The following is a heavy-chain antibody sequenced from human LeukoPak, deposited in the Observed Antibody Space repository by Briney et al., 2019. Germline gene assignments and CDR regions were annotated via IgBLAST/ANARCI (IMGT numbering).Heavy chain of an antibody. V-gene: IGHV4-59*01. D-gene: IGHD6-19*01. CDR3: ARQLGSSGWPFDY. Sequence: SETLSLTCTVSGGSISSYYWSWIRQPPGKGLEWIGYIYYSGSTNYNPSLKSRVTISVDTSKNQFSLKLSSVPAADTAVYYCARQLGSSGWPFDYWGQGTLVTVSS. CDR1: GGSISSYY. J-gene: IGHJ4*02. CDR2: IYYSGST.